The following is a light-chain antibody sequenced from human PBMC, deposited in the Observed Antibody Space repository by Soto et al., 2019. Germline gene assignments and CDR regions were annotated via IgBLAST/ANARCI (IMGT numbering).Light chain of an antibody. CDR2: GAS. CDR1: QGVSSY. CDR3: QRYVSSPRT. J-gene: IGKJ1*01. V-gene: IGKV3-20*01. Sequence: EIVLTQSPATLSLSPGERATLSCRASQGVSSYLAWYQQKPGQAPRLLIYGASSRATGIPDRFSGSGSGTDFTLTISRLEPEDFALYYCQRYVSSPRTFGQGTKVDI.